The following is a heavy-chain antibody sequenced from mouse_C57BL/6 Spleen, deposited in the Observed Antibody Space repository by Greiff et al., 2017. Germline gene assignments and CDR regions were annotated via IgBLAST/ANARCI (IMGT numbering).Heavy chain of an antibody. J-gene: IGHJ1*03. Sequence: QVQLQQSGAELARPGASVKMSCKASGYTFTSYTMHWVKQRPGQGLEWIGYINPSSGYTKYNQKFKDKATLTADKSSSTAYMQLSSLTSEDSAVYYCARSGGWLLRNFYVWGTGTTVTVSS. CDR2: INPSSGYT. CDR3: ARSGGWLLRNFYV. D-gene: IGHD2-3*01. CDR1: GYTFTSYT. V-gene: IGHV1-4*01.